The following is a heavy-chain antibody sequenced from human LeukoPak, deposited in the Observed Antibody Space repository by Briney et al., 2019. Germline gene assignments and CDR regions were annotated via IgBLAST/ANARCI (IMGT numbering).Heavy chain of an antibody. D-gene: IGHD1-26*01. CDR1: GFTVSSNY. V-gene: IGHV3-53*01. CDR3: ARETGGEPGDY. CDR2: IYSGGST. J-gene: IGHJ4*02. Sequence: GGSLRLSCAASGFTVSSNYMSWVRQAPEKGLEWVSVIYSGGSTYYADSVKGRFTISRDNSKNTLYLQMNSLRAEDTAVYYCARETGGEPGDYWGQGTLVTVSS.